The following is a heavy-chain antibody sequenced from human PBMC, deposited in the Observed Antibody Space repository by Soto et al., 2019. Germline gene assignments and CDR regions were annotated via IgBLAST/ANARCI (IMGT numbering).Heavy chain of an antibody. CDR2: IYYSGTT. Sequence: QVQLQESGPGLVKPSQTLSLTCTVSGGSISSGGYYWYWIRQHPGKGLEWIGYIYYSGTTYYNPSLKRRVTISVDTSKNQFSLKLSSVTAVDTAVYYCAASCVACGGFNYYGMDVWGQGTTVTVSS. CDR3: AASCVACGGFNYYGMDV. J-gene: IGHJ6*02. V-gene: IGHV4-31*03. CDR1: GGSISSGGYY. D-gene: IGHD2-21*01.